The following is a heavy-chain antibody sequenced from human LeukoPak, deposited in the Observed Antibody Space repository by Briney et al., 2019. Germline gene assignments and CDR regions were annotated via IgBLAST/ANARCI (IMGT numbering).Heavy chain of an antibody. CDR3: ARDYIRPRRYDYVWGSYRPLDY. V-gene: IGHV1-2*02. D-gene: IGHD3-16*02. Sequence: ASVKVSCKASGYTFTGYYMHWVRHTPGQGLERMGWINPNSGGTNYAQKFQGRVTMTRDTSISTAYMELSRLRSDDTAVYYCARDYIRPRRYDYVWGSYRPLDYWGHGTLVTVS. CDR1: GYTFTGYY. J-gene: IGHJ4*01. CDR2: INPNSGGT.